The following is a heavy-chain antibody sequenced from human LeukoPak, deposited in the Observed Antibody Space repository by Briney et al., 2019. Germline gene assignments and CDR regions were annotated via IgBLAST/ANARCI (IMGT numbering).Heavy chain of an antibody. D-gene: IGHD6-19*01. CDR3: ARLPLYSSGWLVDY. V-gene: IGHV4-59*12. Sequence: PSETLSLTCTVSGGSLSSYYWTWIRQPPGKGLEWIGYIYYSGSTNYNPSLKSRVTISVDTSKNQFSLKLSSVTAADTAVNYCARLPLYSSGWLVDYWGQGTLVTVSS. CDR1: GGSLSSYY. J-gene: IGHJ4*02. CDR2: IYYSGST.